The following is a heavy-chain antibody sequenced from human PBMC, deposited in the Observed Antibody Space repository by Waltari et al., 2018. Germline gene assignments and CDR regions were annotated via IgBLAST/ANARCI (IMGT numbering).Heavy chain of an antibody. CDR3: ARAAYDYVWGSYRGAFDY. D-gene: IGHD3-16*02. V-gene: IGHV4-61*02. CDR1: GGSISSGSYY. CDR2: IYTSGST. Sequence: QVQLQESGPGLVKPSQTLSLTCPVSGGSISSGSYYWSWIRQPAGKGLEWIGRIYTSGSTNYNPSLKSRVTISVDTSKNQFSLKLSSVTAADTAVYYCARAAYDYVWGSYRGAFDYWGQGTLVTVSS. J-gene: IGHJ4*02.